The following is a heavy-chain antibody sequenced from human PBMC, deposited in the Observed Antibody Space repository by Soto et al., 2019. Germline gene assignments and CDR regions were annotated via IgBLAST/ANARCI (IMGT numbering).Heavy chain of an antibody. D-gene: IGHD1-26*01. V-gene: IGHV1-46*01. CDR3: AGDRGRGGRYYIYFYGMDV. CDR2: INPSGGSI. J-gene: IGHJ6*02. Sequence: QVQVVQSGAEVKKPGASVKVSCKASGYTFTTYYIHWVRQAPGQGLEWMGVINPSGGSINYAQKFQGRVTRNRDTATSTVYMELSGLRSEDTAVYYCAGDRGRGGRYYIYFYGMDVWGQGTTVTVSS. CDR1: GYTFTTYY.